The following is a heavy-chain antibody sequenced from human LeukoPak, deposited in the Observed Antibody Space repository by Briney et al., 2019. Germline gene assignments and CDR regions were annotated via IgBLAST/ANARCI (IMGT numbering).Heavy chain of an antibody. CDR2: ISSSSSSYI. CDR3: ARDRIAVAVDDAFDI. V-gene: IGHV3-21*01. CDR1: GFTFSSYS. Sequence: PGGSLRLSCAASGFTFSSYSMNWVRQAPGKGLEWVSSISSSSSSYIYYADSVKGRFTISRDNAKNSLYLQMNSLRAEDTAVYYCARDRIAVAVDDAFDIWGQGTMVTVSS. J-gene: IGHJ3*02. D-gene: IGHD6-19*01.